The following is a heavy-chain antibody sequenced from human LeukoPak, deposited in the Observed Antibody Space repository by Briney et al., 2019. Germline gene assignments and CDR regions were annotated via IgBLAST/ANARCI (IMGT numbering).Heavy chain of an antibody. CDR1: GFTFSRDN. CDR3: ARVGRDSQHLDF. CDR2: ISSGSII. D-gene: IGHD2-15*01. V-gene: IGHV3-48*01. J-gene: IGHJ4*02. Sequence: GGSLRLSCAASGFTFSRDNMNWVRQAPGKGLEWVSYISSGSIIYYADSVKGRFTISRDNAKNSLYLQMNSLRAEDTAVYYCARVGRDSQHLDFWGPGTLVTVSS.